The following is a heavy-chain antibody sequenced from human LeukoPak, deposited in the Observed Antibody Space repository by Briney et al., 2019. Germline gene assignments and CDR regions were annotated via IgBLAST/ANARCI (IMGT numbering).Heavy chain of an antibody. CDR2: IRYDGSNK. Sequence: GGSLRLSCAASGFTFSSYGMHWVRQAPGKGLEWVAFIRYDGSNKYYADSVKGRFTISRDNSKNTLYLQMNGLRAEDTAVYYCATPPVGVDYWGQGTLVTVSS. D-gene: IGHD1-26*01. CDR1: GFTFSSYG. J-gene: IGHJ4*02. CDR3: ATPPVGVDY. V-gene: IGHV3-30*02.